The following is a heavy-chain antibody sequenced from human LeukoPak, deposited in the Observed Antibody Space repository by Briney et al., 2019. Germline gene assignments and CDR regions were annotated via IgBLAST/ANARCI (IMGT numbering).Heavy chain of an antibody. CDR3: ATGQGHGMDV. J-gene: IGHJ6*02. D-gene: IGHD1-14*01. CDR1: GFTFSSSW. Sequence: PGGSLRLSCAASGFTFSSSWMHWVRQAPGKGLVWVSRINSDGSSTSYADPVKGRFTISRDNAKNTLYLQMNSLRAEDTAVYYCATGQGHGMDVWGQGTTVTVSS. CDR2: INSDGSST. V-gene: IGHV3-74*01.